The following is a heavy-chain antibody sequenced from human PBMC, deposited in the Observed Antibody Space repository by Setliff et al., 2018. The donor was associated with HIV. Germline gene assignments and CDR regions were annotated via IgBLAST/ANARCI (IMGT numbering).Heavy chain of an antibody. CDR1: GGSISSGRYY. V-gene: IGHV4-61*09. J-gene: IGHJ4*02. CDR3: ARVGGFFEEARPPPDY. Sequence: PSETLSLTCTVSGGSISSGRYYWSWIRQPAGKGLEWIGHIYTGGSPNYNPSLMSRVTISIDTSKDQLSLKLNSVTAADTAVYYRARVGGFFEEARPPPDYWGQGALVTVSS. D-gene: IGHD1-26*01. CDR2: IYTGGSP.